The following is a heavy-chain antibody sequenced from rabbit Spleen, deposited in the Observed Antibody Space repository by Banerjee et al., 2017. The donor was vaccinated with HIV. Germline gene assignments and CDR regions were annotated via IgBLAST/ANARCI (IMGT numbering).Heavy chain of an antibody. CDR1: GVSFSSNYY. J-gene: IGHJ3*01. D-gene: IGHD4-1*01. Sequence: QSLEESGGGLVKPEGSLTLTCTASGVSFSSNYYMCWVRQAPGKGPEWIACIYAGSGSAYYATWAKGRFTISKTSSTTVTLQMTSLTAADTATYFCARAIVPWLGLTRLDLWGPGTLVPVS. CDR3: ARAIVPWLGLTRLDL. V-gene: IGHV1S40*01. CDR2: IYAGSGSA.